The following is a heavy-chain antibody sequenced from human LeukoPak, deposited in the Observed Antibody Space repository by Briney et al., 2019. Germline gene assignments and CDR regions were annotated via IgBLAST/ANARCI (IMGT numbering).Heavy chain of an antibody. CDR1: GGSISSGSYF. J-gene: IGHJ6*02. V-gene: IGHV4-61*02. CDR2: IYTSGST. D-gene: IGHD6-13*01. CDR3: ARDFLRGPNYIAAAGVYGMDV. Sequence: SQTLSLTCTVSGGSISSGSYFWSWIRQPAGKGLEWIGRIYTSGSTNYNPSLKSRVTISVDTSKNQVSLKLSSVSAADTAVYYCARDFLRGPNYIAAAGVYGMDVWGQGTTVTVSS.